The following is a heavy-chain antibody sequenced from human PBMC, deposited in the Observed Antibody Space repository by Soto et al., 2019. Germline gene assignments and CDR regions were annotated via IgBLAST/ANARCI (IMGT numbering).Heavy chain of an antibody. V-gene: IGHV4-59*01. J-gene: IGHJ5*02. CDR1: GGSISSYY. CDR2: IYYSGST. Sequence: SETLSLTCTVSGGSISSYYWSWIRQPPGKGLEWIGYIYYSGSTNYNPSLKSRVTISVDTSKNQFSLKLSSVTAADTAVYYCASCIVGAKGSWFDPWGQGTLVTVS. D-gene: IGHD1-26*01. CDR3: ASCIVGAKGSWFDP.